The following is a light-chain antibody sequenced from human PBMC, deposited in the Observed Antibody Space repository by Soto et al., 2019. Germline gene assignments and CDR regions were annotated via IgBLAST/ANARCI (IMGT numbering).Light chain of an antibody. CDR3: SSYTSTSTPWV. CDR1: SNDIGGYNY. V-gene: IGLV2-14*01. Sequence: QSVLTQPASVSGSPGQSITISCTGTSNDIGGYNYVSWYQQNPGKAPKLMIYEVSNRPSGVSNRFSGSKSGNTASLTISGLQAEDEADYYCSSYTSTSTPWVFGGGTKLTVL. CDR2: EVS. J-gene: IGLJ3*02.